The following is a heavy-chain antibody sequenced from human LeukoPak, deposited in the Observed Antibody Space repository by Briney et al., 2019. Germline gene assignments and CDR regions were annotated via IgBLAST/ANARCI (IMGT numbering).Heavy chain of an antibody. V-gene: IGHV1-69*01. D-gene: IGHD2-2*01. CDR2: IIPIFGTA. Sequence: SVKVSCKASGGTFSTYAISWVRQAPGQGLEWMGGIIPIFGTANYAQKFQGRVTITADESTSTAYMELRSLRSDDTAVYYCARGPGGEEPPDIVVVPAAPPGEYFQHWGQGTLVTVSS. CDR3: ARGPGGEEPPDIVVVPAAPPGEYFQH. J-gene: IGHJ1*01. CDR1: GGTFSTYA.